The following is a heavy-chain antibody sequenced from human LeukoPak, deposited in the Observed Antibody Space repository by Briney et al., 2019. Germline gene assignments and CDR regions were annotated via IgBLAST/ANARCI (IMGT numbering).Heavy chain of an antibody. CDR3: ARAPEGYSYGPSPAFDY. J-gene: IGHJ4*02. CDR2: IYYSGST. V-gene: IGHV4-39*07. Sequence: SETLSLTCTVSGGSISSGGYYWSWIRQHPGKGLEWIGSIYYSGSTYYNPSLKSRVTISVDTSKNQFSLKLSSVTAADTAVYYCARAPEGYSYGPSPAFDYWGQGTLVTVSS. D-gene: IGHD5-18*01. CDR1: GGSISSGGYY.